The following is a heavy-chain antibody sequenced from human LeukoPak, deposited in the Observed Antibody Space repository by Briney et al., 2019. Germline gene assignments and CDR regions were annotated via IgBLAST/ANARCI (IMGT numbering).Heavy chain of an antibody. CDR2: ISGSGGST. V-gene: IGHV3-23*01. CDR3: AKDHLYYYDSSGYYY. CDR1: GFTFSSYA. J-gene: IGHJ4*02. D-gene: IGHD3-22*01. Sequence: GGSLRLSCAASGFTFSSYAMSWVRQAPGKGLEWVSAISGSGGSTYYADSVKGRFTISRDNSKNTLYLQMNSLRAEDTAVYYCAKDHLYYYDSSGYYYWGQGTLVTVSS.